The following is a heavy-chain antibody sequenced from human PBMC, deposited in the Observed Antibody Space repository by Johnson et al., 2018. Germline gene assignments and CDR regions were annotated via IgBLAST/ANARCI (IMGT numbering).Heavy chain of an antibody. J-gene: IGHJ1*01. CDR2: ISSSGSTI. CDR3: AREGVVVAATADLAEYFQH. CDR1: GFTFSDYY. D-gene: IGHD2-15*01. Sequence: QVQLVESGGGLVKPGGSLRLSCAASGFTFSDYYMSWIRQAPGKGLEWVSYISSSGSTIYYADSVKGRFTISRDNAKNSLYLQMNSLRAEDTAGYYCAREGVVVAATADLAEYFQHWGQGNLVTVSS. V-gene: IGHV3-11*01.